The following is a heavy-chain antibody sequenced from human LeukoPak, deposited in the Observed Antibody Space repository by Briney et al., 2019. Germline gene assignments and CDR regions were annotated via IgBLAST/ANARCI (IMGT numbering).Heavy chain of an antibody. J-gene: IGHJ4*02. CDR1: GGSISSGSYY. V-gene: IGHV4-61*02. D-gene: IGHD4-17*01. Sequence: KPSETLSLTCTVSGGSISSGSYYWSWIRQPGGKGLEWIGRIYTSGTTNYNPSLKSRVTISVDTSKNQFSLKLSSVTAADTAVYYCARDQDYGDYERVFDYWGQGTLVTVSS. CDR2: IYTSGTT. CDR3: ARDQDYGDYERVFDY.